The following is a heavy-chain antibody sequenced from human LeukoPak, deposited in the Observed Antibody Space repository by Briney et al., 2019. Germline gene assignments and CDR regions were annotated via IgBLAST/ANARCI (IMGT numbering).Heavy chain of an antibody. CDR3: ARADSDWNDAYDAFDI. D-gene: IGHD1-1*01. Sequence: SETLCLTCTVSGGSINSGGYYWSWIRQPPGKGVEWIGYIYHSGSTYYNPSLKSRVTISVDTSKNQFSLKLSSVTAADTAVYYCARADSDWNDAYDAFDIWGQGTMVTVSS. V-gene: IGHV4-30-2*01. J-gene: IGHJ3*02. CDR2: IYHSGST. CDR1: GGSINSGGYY.